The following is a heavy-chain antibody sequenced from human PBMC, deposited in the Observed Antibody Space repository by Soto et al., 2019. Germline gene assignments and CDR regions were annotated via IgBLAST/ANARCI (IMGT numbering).Heavy chain of an antibody. Sequence: TGGSLRLSCAASGFTFSSYAMHWVRQAPGKGLEWVAVISYDGSNKYYADSVKGRFTISRDNSKNTLYLQMNSLRAEDTAVYYCARGIPHAAYDFWSGYYAHYYYYYGMDVWGQGTTVTVSS. CDR2: ISYDGSNK. V-gene: IGHV3-30-3*01. CDR3: ARGIPHAAYDFWSGYYAHYYYYYGMDV. CDR1: GFTFSSYA. J-gene: IGHJ6*02. D-gene: IGHD3-3*01.